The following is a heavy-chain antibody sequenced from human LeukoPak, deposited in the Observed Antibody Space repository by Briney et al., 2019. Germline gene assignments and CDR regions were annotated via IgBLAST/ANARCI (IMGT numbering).Heavy chain of an antibody. J-gene: IGHJ5*02. V-gene: IGHV4-4*07. CDR2: IYTSESI. Sequence: SETLSLTCTVSGGSISNFYWSWIRQPAGKGLEWIGRIYTSESIIYNPSLKSRVTMSVDTSKNQFSLKLRFVTAADTAVYYCARATRGERDFWSAYLSNNWFDPWGQGTLVTVSS. CDR3: ARATRGERDFWSAYLSNNWFDP. CDR1: GGSISNFY. D-gene: IGHD3-3*01.